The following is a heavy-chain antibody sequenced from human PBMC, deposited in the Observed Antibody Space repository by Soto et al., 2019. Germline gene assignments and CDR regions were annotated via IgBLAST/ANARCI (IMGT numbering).Heavy chain of an antibody. CDR3: ASHPDGPLLGFDY. V-gene: IGHV1-8*01. Sequence: ASVKVSCKSSGYTFSNYDVNWVRQAPGQGLEWMGWMNPNTGNTGYAQNFQGRITMTGDTSTSTGYMELSGLRSEDTAVYYCASHPDGPLLGFDYWAQGNLVTVSS. CDR2: MNPNTGNT. D-gene: IGHD3-10*01. J-gene: IGHJ4*02. CDR1: GYTFSNYD.